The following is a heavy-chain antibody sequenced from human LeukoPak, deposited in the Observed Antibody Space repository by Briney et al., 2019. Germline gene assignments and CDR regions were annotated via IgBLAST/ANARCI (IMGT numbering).Heavy chain of an antibody. D-gene: IGHD3-3*01. CDR2: MNPNSGNT. V-gene: IGHV1-8*02. CDR1: GYTVTSYY. Sequence: ASVKVSCKASGYTVTSYYMHWVRQATGQGLEWMGWMNPNSGNTGYAQKFQGRVTMTRNTSISTAYMELSSLRSEDTAVYYCARGRYDFWSGYYPRIFDYWGQGTLVTVSS. CDR3: ARGRYDFWSGYYPRIFDY. J-gene: IGHJ4*02.